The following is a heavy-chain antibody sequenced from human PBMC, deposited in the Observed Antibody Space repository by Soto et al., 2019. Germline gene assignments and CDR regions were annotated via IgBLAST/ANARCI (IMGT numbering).Heavy chain of an antibody. Sequence: SETLSLTCSVSGGSITTSSYNWDWIRQPPGKGLEWIGTIYYDGSTSYNPSLKGQVTISVDTSKNHFALKVNSVTAADTAVYYCARFYGNAFDVWGRGTVITV. CDR2: IYYDGST. CDR3: ARFYGNAFDV. CDR1: GGSITTSSYN. D-gene: IGHD3-10*01. J-gene: IGHJ3*01. V-gene: IGHV4-39*02.